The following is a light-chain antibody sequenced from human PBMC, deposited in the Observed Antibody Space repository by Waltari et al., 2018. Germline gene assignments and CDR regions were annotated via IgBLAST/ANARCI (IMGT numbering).Light chain of an antibody. V-gene: IGKV2-29*03. CDR1: RSLLHSDGKTS. J-gene: IGKJ2*03. CDR2: EVS. Sequence: EIVMTQTPLSLSVTPGQPASISCKSSRSLLHSDGKTSLYWFLQKPGQSPHLLIYEVSSRVSGVPDRFSGSGSGTDFTLKISRVEAEDVGVYYCMQGVQIPSFGQGTKLEIK. CDR3: MQGVQIPS.